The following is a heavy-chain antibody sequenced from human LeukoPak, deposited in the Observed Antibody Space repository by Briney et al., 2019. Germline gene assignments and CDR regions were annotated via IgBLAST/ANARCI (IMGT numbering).Heavy chain of an antibody. J-gene: IGHJ4*02. V-gene: IGHV4-39*07. CDR2: IYYSGST. CDR3: ARGDLEWFDY. CDR1: GGSISSSSYY. Sequence: PSETLSLTCTVSGGSISSSSYYWGWIRQPPGKGLEWIGSIYYSGSTYYNPSLKSRITISVNTSKNQFSLKLSSVTAEDTAVYYCARGDLEWFDYWGQGTLVTVSS. D-gene: IGHD3-3*01.